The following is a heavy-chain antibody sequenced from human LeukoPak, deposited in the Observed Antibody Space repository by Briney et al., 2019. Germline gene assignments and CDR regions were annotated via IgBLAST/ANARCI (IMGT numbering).Heavy chain of an antibody. Sequence: SETLSLTCTVSGGSINSYYWGWIRQPPGRGLEWIGNIYYSGSTFYNPSLKSRVTISVDTSKNQFSLKLSSVTAADTAVYYCARFMVRGLIVDYWGQGTLVTVSS. CDR3: ARFMVRGLIVDY. J-gene: IGHJ4*02. CDR1: GGSINSYY. V-gene: IGHV4-39*01. CDR2: IYYSGST. D-gene: IGHD3-10*01.